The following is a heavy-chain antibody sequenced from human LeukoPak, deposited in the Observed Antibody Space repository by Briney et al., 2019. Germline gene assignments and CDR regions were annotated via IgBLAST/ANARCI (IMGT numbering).Heavy chain of an antibody. D-gene: IGHD3-10*01. J-gene: IGHJ5*02. Sequence: PSETLSLTCTVSGGSISSYYWSWIRQPPGKGLEWIGYIYYSGSTNYNPSLESRVTISVDTSKNQFSLKLSSVTAADTAVYYCARDLFGTRGWFDPWGQGTLVTVSS. V-gene: IGHV4-59*01. CDR3: ARDLFGTRGWFDP. CDR2: IYYSGST. CDR1: GGSISSYY.